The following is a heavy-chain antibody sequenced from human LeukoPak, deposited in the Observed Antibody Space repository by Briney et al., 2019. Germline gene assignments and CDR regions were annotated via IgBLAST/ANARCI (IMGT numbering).Heavy chain of an antibody. V-gene: IGHV3-53*01. J-gene: IGHJ4*02. CDR3: ARRAGAYSHPYDY. CDR2: IYSDNT. D-gene: IGHD4/OR15-4a*01. CDR1: GFTVSSNS. Sequence: GGSLRLSCTVSGFTVSSNSMSWVRQAAGKGLEWDSFIYSDNTHYSDSVKGRFTISRDNSKNTLYLQMNSLRAEDTAVYYSARRAGAYSHPYDYWGQGTLVTVSS.